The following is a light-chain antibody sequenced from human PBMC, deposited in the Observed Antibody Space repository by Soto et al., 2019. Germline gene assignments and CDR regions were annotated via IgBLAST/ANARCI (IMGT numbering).Light chain of an antibody. CDR3: QLYNRNTWS. J-gene: IGKJ1*01. V-gene: IGKV1-5*01. CDR1: QSVGTW. CDR2: GAS. Sequence: DIQMPQSPSTLSASVGGRVTITCRASQSVGTWVAWYQQKQGKAHKLLIYGASNLESGVPSRFSGSGSGTEFTLTITTLQPDDFATYCCQLYNRNTWSFGPGTKVDI.